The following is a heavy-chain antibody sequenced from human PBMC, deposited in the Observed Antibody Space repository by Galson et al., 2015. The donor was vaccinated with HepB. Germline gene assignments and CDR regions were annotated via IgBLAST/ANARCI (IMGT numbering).Heavy chain of an antibody. J-gene: IGHJ4*02. Sequence: SLRLSCAASGFYFDDYWMSWARQAPGQGLEWVASIKGDGSERNYVGSVRGRFTISRDNGKSSVSLHMDTLRVDDTAIYYCGTTRLFDHWGTGTLVSVSS. CDR3: GTTRLFDH. D-gene: IGHD1-1*01. V-gene: IGHV3-7*01. CDR1: GFYFDDYW. CDR2: IKGDGSER.